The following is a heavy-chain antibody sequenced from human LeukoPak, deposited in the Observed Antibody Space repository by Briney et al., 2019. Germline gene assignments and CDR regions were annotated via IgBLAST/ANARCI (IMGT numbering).Heavy chain of an antibody. CDR1: GFTFSSYG. Sequence: PGRSLRLSCAASGFTFSSYGMHWVRQAPGKGLEWVAVISYDGSNKYYADSVKGRFTISRDNSKNTLYLQMNSQRAEDTAVYYCAKDILVGATLYYYYGMDVWGQGTTVTVSS. CDR3: AKDILVGATLYYYYGMDV. J-gene: IGHJ6*02. CDR2: ISYDGSNK. V-gene: IGHV3-30*18. D-gene: IGHD1-26*01.